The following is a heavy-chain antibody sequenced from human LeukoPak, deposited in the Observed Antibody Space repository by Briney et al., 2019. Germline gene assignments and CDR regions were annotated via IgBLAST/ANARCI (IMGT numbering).Heavy chain of an antibody. CDR2: INPSGGST. Sequence: ASVKVPCKASGYTFTSYYMHWVRQAPGQGLEWMGIINPSGGSTSYAQKFQGRVTMTRDMSTSTVYMEMSSLRSDDTAVYYCARDHRTYYYDSSGTFGYWGQGTLVTVSS. CDR3: ARDHRTYYYDSSGTFGY. CDR1: GYTFTSYY. J-gene: IGHJ4*02. V-gene: IGHV1-46*01. D-gene: IGHD3-22*01.